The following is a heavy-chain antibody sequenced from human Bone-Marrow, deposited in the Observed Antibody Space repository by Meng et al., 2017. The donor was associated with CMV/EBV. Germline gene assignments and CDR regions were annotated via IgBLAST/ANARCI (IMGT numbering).Heavy chain of an antibody. CDR3: ARDLGDCSSTSCYTIYYYYGMAV. CDR1: GFTFSSYS. Sequence: GESLKISCAASGFTFSSYSMNWVRQAPGKGLEWVSSISSSSSYIYYADSVKGRFTISRDNAKNSLYLQMNSLRAEDTAVYYCARDLGDCSSTSCYTIYYYYGMAVWGQGTTVTVYS. J-gene: IGHJ6*02. CDR2: ISSSSSYI. V-gene: IGHV3-21*01. D-gene: IGHD2-2*02.